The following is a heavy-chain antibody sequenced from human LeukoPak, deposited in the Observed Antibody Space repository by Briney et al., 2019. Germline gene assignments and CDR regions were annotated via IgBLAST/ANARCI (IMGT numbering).Heavy chain of an antibody. Sequence: GGSLRLSCAASGFTFSSYSMNWVRQAPGKGLEWVSSISSSSYIYYADSVKGRFTISRDNAKNSLYLQMNSLRAEDTAVYYCARDRAPTVTTDLDAFDIWGQGKMVTVSS. V-gene: IGHV3-21*01. CDR2: ISSSSYI. D-gene: IGHD4-17*01. CDR3: ARDRAPTVTTDLDAFDI. CDR1: GFTFSSYS. J-gene: IGHJ3*02.